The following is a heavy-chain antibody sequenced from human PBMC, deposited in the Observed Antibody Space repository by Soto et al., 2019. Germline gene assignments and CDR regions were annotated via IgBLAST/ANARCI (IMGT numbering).Heavy chain of an antibody. Sequence: PGGSLRLSCAASGFTFSSYGMHWVRQAPGKGLEWVAVISYDGSNKYYADSVKGRFTISRDNSKNTLYLQMNSLGAEDTAVYYCAKDAGYSYAVDYWGQGTLVTVSS. V-gene: IGHV3-30*18. CDR1: GFTFSSYG. J-gene: IGHJ4*02. CDR2: ISYDGSNK. CDR3: AKDAGYSYAVDY. D-gene: IGHD5-18*01.